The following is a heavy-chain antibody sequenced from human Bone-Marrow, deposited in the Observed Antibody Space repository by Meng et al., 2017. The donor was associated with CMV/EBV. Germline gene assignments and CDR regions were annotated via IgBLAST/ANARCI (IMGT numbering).Heavy chain of an antibody. Sequence: SETLSLTCTVSGYSISSGYYWGWIRQPPGKGLEWIGSIYHSGSTYYNPSLKSRVTISVDTSKNQFSLKLSSVTAADTAVYYCARTAVAGTVAYWGQGTLVTVSS. CDR1: GYSISSGYY. D-gene: IGHD6-19*01. J-gene: IGHJ4*02. CDR3: ARTAVAGTVAY. V-gene: IGHV4-38-2*02. CDR2: IYHSGST.